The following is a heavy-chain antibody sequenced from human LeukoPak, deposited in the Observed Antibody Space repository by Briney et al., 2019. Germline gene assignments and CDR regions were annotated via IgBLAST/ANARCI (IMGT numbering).Heavy chain of an antibody. V-gene: IGHV3-13*01. Sequence: GGSLRLSCAASGFTFGSFDMHWVRQPTGQGLEWVSTIGTASDTYYPGSVEGRFTLSRDNAKNSSYLQMNSLTAGDTAVYYCARGPPRGKYYYMDVWGKGTTVTVSS. CDR2: IGTASDT. D-gene: IGHD1-1*01. CDR3: ARGPPRGKYYYMDV. CDR1: GFTFGSFD. J-gene: IGHJ6*03.